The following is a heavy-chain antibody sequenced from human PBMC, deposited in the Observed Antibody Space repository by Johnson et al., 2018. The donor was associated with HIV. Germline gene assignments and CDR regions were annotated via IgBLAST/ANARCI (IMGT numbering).Heavy chain of an antibody. CDR1: GFTFDDYG. J-gene: IGHJ3*02. D-gene: IGHD6-13*01. V-gene: IGHV3-20*04. CDR3: AREWIGHSSSWFRYAFDI. Sequence: VQLVESGGGVVRPGGSLRLSCAASGFTFDDYGMSWVRQAPGKGLEWVSGMNWNGDSTGYGDFVKGRFTISRDNSKNTLYLQMNSLRAEDTSVYYCAREWIGHSSSWFRYAFDIWGQGTMVTVSS. CDR2: MNWNGDST.